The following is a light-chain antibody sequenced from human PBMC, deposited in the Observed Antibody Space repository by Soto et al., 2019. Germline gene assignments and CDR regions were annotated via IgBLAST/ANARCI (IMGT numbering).Light chain of an antibody. CDR3: QNYDSAPIT. Sequence: DIQMAQSPSSLSASIGNRVSITCRASQGISNYLAWYQQKPGKVPKVLIYAASTLQPGVPSRFSGSGSGTEFTLTINSLHPDDIATYYCQNYDSAPITFGQGTRLEIK. V-gene: IGKV1-27*01. CDR2: AAS. CDR1: QGISNY. J-gene: IGKJ5*01.